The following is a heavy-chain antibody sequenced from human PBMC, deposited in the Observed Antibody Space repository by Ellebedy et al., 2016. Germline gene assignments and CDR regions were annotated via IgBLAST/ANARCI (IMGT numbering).Heavy chain of an antibody. CDR1: GDSISSGGYS. Sequence: SETLSLXXAVSGDSISSGGYSWSWIRQPPGRGLEWIGYIYHSGSTYYNPSLKSRVTISVDRSKNQFSLKLSSVTAADTAVYYCARGWVSSWPEPYFDYWGQGTLVTVSS. V-gene: IGHV4-30-2*01. J-gene: IGHJ4*02. CDR3: ARGWVSSWPEPYFDY. CDR2: IYHSGST. D-gene: IGHD6-13*01.